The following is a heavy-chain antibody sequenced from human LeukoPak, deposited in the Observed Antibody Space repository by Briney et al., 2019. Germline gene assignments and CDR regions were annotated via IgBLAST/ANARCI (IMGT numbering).Heavy chain of an antibody. CDR3: ARDPYHSSGYRFDY. CDR2: VYYSGSS. J-gene: IGHJ4*02. V-gene: IGHV4-31*03. D-gene: IGHD3-22*01. Sequence: PSETLSLTCTVSGCSISSGGYYWSWIRQHPGKGLVWIGYVYYSGSSYYNPSLRSRVTISVDTSKNQFSLKLSSVTAAATDVYYSARDPYHSSGYRFDYWGQGTPVTVPS. CDR1: GCSISSGGYY.